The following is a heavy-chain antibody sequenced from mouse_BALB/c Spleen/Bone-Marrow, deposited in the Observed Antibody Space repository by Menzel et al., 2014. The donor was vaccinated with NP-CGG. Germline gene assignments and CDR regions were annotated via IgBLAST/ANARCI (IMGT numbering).Heavy chain of an antibody. CDR3: ANYYYGSSLFAY. CDR2: IDPANGNT. Sequence: LVESGAELVKPGASVKLSCTASGFNIKDTYMHWVKQRPEQGLEWIGRIDPANGNTKYDPKFQGKATITADTSSNTAYLQLSSLTSEDTAVYYCANYYYGSSLFAYWGQGTVVTVSA. D-gene: IGHD1-1*01. V-gene: IGHV14-3*02. J-gene: IGHJ3*01. CDR1: GFNIKDTY.